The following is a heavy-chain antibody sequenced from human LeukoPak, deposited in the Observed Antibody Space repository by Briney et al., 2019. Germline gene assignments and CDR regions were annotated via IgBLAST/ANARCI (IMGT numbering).Heavy chain of an antibody. CDR2: IWYDGSNK. J-gene: IGHJ4*02. D-gene: IGHD2-2*02. Sequence: GGSLRLSCGASGFTFSTYGMHWVRQAPGKGLEWAAVIWYDGSNKYYADSVKGRLTISRDNSKNTLYLQMNSLRAEDTAVYYCARGGYCSSTSCYTLTLFDHWGQGTLVTVSS. V-gene: IGHV3-33*01. CDR3: ARGGYCSSTSCYTLTLFDH. CDR1: GFTFSTYG.